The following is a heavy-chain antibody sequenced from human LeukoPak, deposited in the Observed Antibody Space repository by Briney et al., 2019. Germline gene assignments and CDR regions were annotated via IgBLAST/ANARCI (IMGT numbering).Heavy chain of an antibody. CDR2: ISGSGGST. Sequence: PGGSLRLSCAASGFTFYNYAMRWVRQAPGKGLEVFSGISGSGGSTFYAESVKGRFTISRDDSKLYLQMNSLRAEDTAVYYCAKRGVQQWLVDWYFDYWGQGTLVTVSS. D-gene: IGHD6-19*01. V-gene: IGHV3-23*01. CDR1: GFTFYNYA. J-gene: IGHJ4*02. CDR3: AKRGVQQWLVDWYFDY.